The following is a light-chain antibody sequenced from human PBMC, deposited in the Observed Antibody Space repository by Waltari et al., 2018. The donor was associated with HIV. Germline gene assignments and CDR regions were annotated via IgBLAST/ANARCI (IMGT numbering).Light chain of an antibody. V-gene: IGKV1-5*03. CDR3: QQYETYYT. CDR1: QNIGTS. Sequence: DIRLTETPATLSAAVRDTVTITRLAGQNIGTSLAWYHQKPGKAATLLIYQTSTLQNGVSSRFSGSCSGTEFTLTITSLQRDDFASYFCQQYETYYTFGQGSRLE. J-gene: IGKJ2*01. CDR2: QTS.